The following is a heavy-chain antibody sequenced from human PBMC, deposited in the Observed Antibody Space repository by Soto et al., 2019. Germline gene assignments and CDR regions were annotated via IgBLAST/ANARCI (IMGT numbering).Heavy chain of an antibody. D-gene: IGHD3-3*01. J-gene: IGHJ5*02. CDR2: ITGSGGST. CDR1: GFTFGTYA. Sequence: EVQLLESGGGLVQPGGSLRLSCAASGFTFGTYAMNWVRQAPGKGLEWVPGITGSGGSTYYADSVKGRFTIARDISKHALYLQTNIPIGDDTVVSYCAKDRSVDTRDWFHPWGQGTLVIVSS. V-gene: IGHV3-23*01. CDR3: AKDRSVDTRDWFHP.